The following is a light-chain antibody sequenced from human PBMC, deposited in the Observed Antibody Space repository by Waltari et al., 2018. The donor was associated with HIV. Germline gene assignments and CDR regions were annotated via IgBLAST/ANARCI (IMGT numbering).Light chain of an antibody. V-gene: IGLV3-1*01. CDR3: QAWDSSSAVV. CDR2: QNS. J-gene: IGLJ2*01. Sequence: SYELTQPPSVSVSPGQTASITCSGDKLGDTYASWYQQTPGQSPVRGIYQNSKRPSGIPGRFSGSNSGDTATLTISGTQAVDEADYYCQAWDSSSAVVFGGGTKLTVL. CDR1: KLGDTY.